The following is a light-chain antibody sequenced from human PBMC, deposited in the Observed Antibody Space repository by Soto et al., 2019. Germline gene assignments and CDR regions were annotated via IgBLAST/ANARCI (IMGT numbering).Light chain of an antibody. V-gene: IGLV2-14*01. CDR1: SSDVGGHNY. Sequence: QSALTQPASVSGSPGQSITISCTGTSSDVGGHNYVSWYQQHPYKAPKLMIYDVSNRPSGVSNRFSGSKSGNTASLTISGLQAEDEADYYCSSYTSSNTVIFGGGTKLTVL. CDR2: DVS. CDR3: SSYTSSNTVI. J-gene: IGLJ2*01.